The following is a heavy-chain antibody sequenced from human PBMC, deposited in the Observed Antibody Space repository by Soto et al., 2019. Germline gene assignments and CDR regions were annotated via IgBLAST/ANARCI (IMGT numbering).Heavy chain of an antibody. CDR1: GLTFSNHA. Sequence: GGSLRLSCAASGLTFSNHAMTWVRQAPGEGLEWVAGISSSGGTTYYADSVKGRFTISRDNPKNTLYLQMNSLRAEDTAVYYCARDKDVVVVAATPGVYYYYYMDVWGKGTTVTVSS. J-gene: IGHJ6*03. V-gene: IGHV3-23*01. CDR3: ARDKDVVVVAATPGVYYYYYMDV. CDR2: ISSSGGTT. D-gene: IGHD2-15*01.